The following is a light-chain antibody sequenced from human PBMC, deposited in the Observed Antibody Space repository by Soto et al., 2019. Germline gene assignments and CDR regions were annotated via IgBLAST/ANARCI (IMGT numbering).Light chain of an antibody. CDR3: QQSYSTPVT. J-gene: IGKJ3*01. CDR2: AAS. CDR1: QSISSY. Sequence: DIQMTQSPSSLSASVGARVTITCRASQSISSYLNWYQQKPGKAPKLLIYAASSLQSGVPSRFSGSGSWTDFTLTISSLQPEDFATYYCQQSYSTPVTFGHGTKVDIK. V-gene: IGKV1-39*01.